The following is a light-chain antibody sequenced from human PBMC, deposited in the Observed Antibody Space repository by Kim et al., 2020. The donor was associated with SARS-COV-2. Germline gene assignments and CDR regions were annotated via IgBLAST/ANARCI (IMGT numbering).Light chain of an antibody. J-gene: IGLJ2*01. CDR3: QSADTSGTYHVI. Sequence: GQTARITCSGDALPKQYAYWYQQKPGQAPVLVIYKDTERPSGIPERFSGSSSGTTVTLTISGLQAEDEADYYCQSADTSGTYHVIFGGGTQLTVL. CDR1: ALPKQY. CDR2: KDT. V-gene: IGLV3-25*03.